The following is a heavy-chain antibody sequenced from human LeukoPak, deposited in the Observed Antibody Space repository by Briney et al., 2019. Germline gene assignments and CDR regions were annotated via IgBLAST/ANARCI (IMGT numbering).Heavy chain of an antibody. CDR3: AREKFETTIYRYSSSWYSIARFDP. CDR1: GGSLSSDY. J-gene: IGHJ5*02. D-gene: IGHD6-13*01. V-gene: IGHV4-59*01. CDR2: IYYSGST. Sequence: PSETLSLTWTVAGGSLSSDYWSWVRQPPGKGREWNGYIYYSGSTNYNRSLKSRVTISVDTSKNQFSLKLSSVTAAATAVYYCAREKFETTIYRYSSSWYSIARFDPWGQGTLVTVSS.